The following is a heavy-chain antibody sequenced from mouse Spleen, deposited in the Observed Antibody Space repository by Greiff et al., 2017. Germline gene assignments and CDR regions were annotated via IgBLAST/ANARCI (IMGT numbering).Heavy chain of an antibody. CDR2: IDPETGGT. J-gene: IGHJ2*01. Sequence: VQLQQSGAELVRPGASVTLSCKASGYTFTDYEMHWVKQTPVHGLEWIGAIDPETGGTAYNQKFKDKAILTADKSSSTAYMELRSLTSEDSAVYYCTRPYYYGSQYYFDYWGQGTTLTVSS. CDR3: TRPYYYGSQYYFDY. D-gene: IGHD1-1*01. V-gene: IGHV1-15*01. CDR1: GYTFTDYE.